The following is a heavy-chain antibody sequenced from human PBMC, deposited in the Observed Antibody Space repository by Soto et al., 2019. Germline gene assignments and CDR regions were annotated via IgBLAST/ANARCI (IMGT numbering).Heavy chain of an antibody. Sequence: QVHLEQSGAEVKKPGSSVKVSCNPSGGTFSSYGISWVRQGPGQGLQWMGGINPLLGITTYAEKFQGRLTISADQSRPTLHMELTTLPSDPTAVSFCATLRGAVGSAWGQGTLVTVSS. V-gene: IGHV1-69*02. CDR1: GGTFSSYG. CDR2: INPLLGIT. D-gene: IGHD6-25*01. J-gene: IGHJ5*02. CDR3: ATLRGAVGSA.